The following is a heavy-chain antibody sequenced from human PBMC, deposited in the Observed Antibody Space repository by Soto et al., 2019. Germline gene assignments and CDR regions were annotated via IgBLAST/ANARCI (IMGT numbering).Heavy chain of an antibody. V-gene: IGHV2-5*02. D-gene: IGHD3-16*01. CDR3: AHGGGLRQGHPF. Sequence: SGPTLVNPTQTLTLTCTFSGFSLSISGVAVGWIRQPPGKALEWLALIDWDDDKRYTPSLKSRLTITKDTSKNQVVLTMTNMDPVATATSSGAHGGGLRQGHPFWARGAHDTVS. J-gene: IGHJ1*01. CDR2: IDWDDDK. CDR1: GFSLSISGVA.